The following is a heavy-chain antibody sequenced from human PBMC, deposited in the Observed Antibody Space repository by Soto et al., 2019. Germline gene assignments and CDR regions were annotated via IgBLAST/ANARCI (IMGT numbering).Heavy chain of an antibody. J-gene: IGHJ4*01. CDR1: GASVSNRICY. D-gene: IGHD3-16*01. Sequence: SETRSLTCSVGGASVSNRICYWGCIRKPPGKGLESIGNRYSSGTSNYSTSLEIRPTLSLDSSKNHLSLKLNPVTAAHSATYFCASGSWGYFDSWGQGSLVTVSS. CDR2: RYSSGTS. V-gene: IGHV4-39*02. CDR3: ASGSWGYFDS.